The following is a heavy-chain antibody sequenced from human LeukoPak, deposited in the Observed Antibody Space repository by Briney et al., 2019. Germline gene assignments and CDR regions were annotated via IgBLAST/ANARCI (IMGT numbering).Heavy chain of an antibody. J-gene: IGHJ3*02. CDR3: AREECTNGVCEDAFDI. Sequence: GGSLRLSCAASGFTFSDYYMSWTRQAPGKGLEWVSYISNSDSTIYYADSVEGRFTISRDNAKNSLYLQMNSLRAEDTAVYYCAREECTNGVCEDAFDIWGQGTMVTVSS. D-gene: IGHD2-8*01. V-gene: IGHV3-11*01. CDR2: ISNSDSTI. CDR1: GFTFSDYY.